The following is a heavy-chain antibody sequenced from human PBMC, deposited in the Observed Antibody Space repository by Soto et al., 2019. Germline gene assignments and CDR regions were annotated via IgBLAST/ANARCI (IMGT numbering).Heavy chain of an antibody. CDR3: ATPQTYYDSSGYLYY. Sequence: ASVKVSCKASGYTFTGYYMHWVRQAPGQGLEWMGWINPNSGGTNYAQKFQGRVTMTRDTSISTVYMELSRLRSDDTAVYYCATPQTYYDSSGYLYYWGQGTLVTVSS. J-gene: IGHJ4*02. CDR2: INPNSGGT. CDR1: GYTFTGYY. D-gene: IGHD3-22*01. V-gene: IGHV1-2*02.